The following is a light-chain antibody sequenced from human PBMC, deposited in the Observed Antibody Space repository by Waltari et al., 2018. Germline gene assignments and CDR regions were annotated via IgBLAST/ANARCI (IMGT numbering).Light chain of an antibody. Sequence: DIVMTQSPDSLAVSLGARATINCKSSQRVLYSYHNKDYLAWYQQKPGQPPKLLIYWASTRESGVPDRFSGSGSGTDFTLTISSLQAEDVAVYYCQQYYSTPLTFGGGTKVEIK. CDR1: QRVLYSYHNKDY. J-gene: IGKJ4*01. CDR3: QQYYSTPLT. CDR2: WAS. V-gene: IGKV4-1*01.